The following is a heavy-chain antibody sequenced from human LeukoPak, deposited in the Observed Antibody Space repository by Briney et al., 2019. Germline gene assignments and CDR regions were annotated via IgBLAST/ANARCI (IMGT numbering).Heavy chain of an antibody. D-gene: IGHD3-22*01. J-gene: IGHJ4*02. CDR1: GGSFSGYY. Sequence: KTSETPSLTCAVYGGSFSGYYWSWIRQPPGKGLEWIGEINHSGSTNYNPSLKSRVTISVDTSKNQFSLKLSSVTAADTAVYYCARPRGYYDSSGQGFDYWGQGTLVTVSS. CDR2: INHSGST. V-gene: IGHV4-34*01. CDR3: ARPRGYYDSSGQGFDY.